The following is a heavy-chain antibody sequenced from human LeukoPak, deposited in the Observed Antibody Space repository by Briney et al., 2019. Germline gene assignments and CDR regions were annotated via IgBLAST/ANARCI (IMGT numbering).Heavy chain of an antibody. J-gene: IGHJ5*02. CDR1: GGSISSYY. D-gene: IGHD2/OR15-2a*01. CDR2: IYYSGST. V-gene: IGHV4-59*01. CDR3: ARDFYDGRGFDP. Sequence: SETLSLTCTVSGGSISSYYWSWVRQPPGKGLEWIGYIYYSGSTNYNPSLKSRVTISVDTSKNQFSLKLSSVTAADTAVYYCARDFYDGRGFDPWGQGTLVTVSS.